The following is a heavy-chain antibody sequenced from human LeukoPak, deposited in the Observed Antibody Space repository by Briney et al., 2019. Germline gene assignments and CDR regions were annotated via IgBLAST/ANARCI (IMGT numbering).Heavy chain of an antibody. CDR3: AKIRDDYGMDV. V-gene: IGHV4-59*12. D-gene: IGHD3-10*01. CDR2: IYYSGST. J-gene: IGHJ6*02. Sequence: SETLSLTCTVSGGSISSYFWSWIRQPPGKGLEWIGYIYYSGSTNYNPSLKSRVTISVDTSKNQFSLKLSSVTAADTAVYYCAKIRDDYGMDVWGQGTTVTVSS. CDR1: GGSISSYF.